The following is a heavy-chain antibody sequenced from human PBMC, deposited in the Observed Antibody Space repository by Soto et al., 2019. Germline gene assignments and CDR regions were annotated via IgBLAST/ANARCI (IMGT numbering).Heavy chain of an antibody. J-gene: IGHJ3*02. V-gene: IGHV3-23*01. CDR2: ISGSGDST. Sequence: GGSLRLSCAASGFTFSSYAMSWVRQAPGKGLEWVSAISGSGDSTYYADSVKGRFTISRDNSKNTLYLQMNSLRAEDTAVYYCAKTYDSSGSLGAFDIWGQGTMVTVSS. D-gene: IGHD3-22*01. CDR3: AKTYDSSGSLGAFDI. CDR1: GFTFSSYA.